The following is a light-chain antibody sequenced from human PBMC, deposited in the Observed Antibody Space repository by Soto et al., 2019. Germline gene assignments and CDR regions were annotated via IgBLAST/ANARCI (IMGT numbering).Light chain of an antibody. J-gene: IGKJ3*01. V-gene: IGKV3-15*01. CDR2: GAS. Sequence: IVMTQSPATLSVSPGERATLSCRASQSVASNLAWYQQRLGQAPRLLVYGASTRATGIPATFSGSGSGTDFTLTISSVQSEDFAVYYCQQYNKWPVFTFGPGTRVYIK. CDR3: QQYNKWPVFT. CDR1: QSVASN.